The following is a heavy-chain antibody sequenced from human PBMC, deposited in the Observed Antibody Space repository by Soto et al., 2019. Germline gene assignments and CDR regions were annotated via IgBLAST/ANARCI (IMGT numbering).Heavy chain of an antibody. D-gene: IGHD2-15*01. Sequence: GESLKISCKGSGYSFTSYWISWVRQMPGKGLEWMGRIDPSDSYTNYSPSFQGHVTISADKSISTAYLQWSSLKASDTAMYYCARRGYCSGGSCYRDYYYYYGMDVWGQGTTVTVSS. V-gene: IGHV5-10-1*01. CDR2: IDPSDSYT. CDR1: GYSFTSYW. J-gene: IGHJ6*02. CDR3: ARRGYCSGGSCYRDYYYYYGMDV.